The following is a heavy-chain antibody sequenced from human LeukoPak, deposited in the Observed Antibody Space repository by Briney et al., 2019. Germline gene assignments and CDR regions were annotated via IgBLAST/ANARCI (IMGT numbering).Heavy chain of an antibody. V-gene: IGHV3-21*01. Sequence: GGSLRLSCAASGFTFSSYSMNWVRQAPGKGLEWVSSISSSSSYIYYADSVKGRFTISRDNAKNSLYLQMNSLRAEDTAVYYCARAIGYCSSTSCYNWFDPWDQGTLVTVSS. CDR3: ARAIGYCSSTSCYNWFDP. CDR1: GFTFSSYS. J-gene: IGHJ5*02. D-gene: IGHD2-2*03. CDR2: ISSSSSYI.